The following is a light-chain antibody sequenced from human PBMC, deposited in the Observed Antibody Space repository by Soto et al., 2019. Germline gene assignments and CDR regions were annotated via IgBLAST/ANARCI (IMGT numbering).Light chain of an antibody. CDR3: QQRTNWPLT. CDR2: DAS. V-gene: IGKV3-11*01. CDR1: QSVGSS. Sequence: EIVLTQSPATLSLSPGERATLSCRASQSVGSSLAWYQQKPGQAPRLLIYDASTKATGIPARFSGSGSGTDFPLTISSLEPEDFAVYYCQQRTNWPLTFGGGTKVEIK. J-gene: IGKJ4*01.